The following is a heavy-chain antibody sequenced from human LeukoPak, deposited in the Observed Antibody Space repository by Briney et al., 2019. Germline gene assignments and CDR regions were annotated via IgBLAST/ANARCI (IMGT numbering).Heavy chain of an antibody. V-gene: IGHV3-30*02. D-gene: IGHD1-26*01. CDR3: AKDGGATTTYYFDY. J-gene: IGHJ4*02. Sequence: PVESLRLSCAASGFTFSSYGMHWVRQAPGKGLEWVAFIRYDGSNKYYADSVKGRFTISRDNSKNTLYLQMNSLRAEDTAVYYCAKDGGATTTYYFDYWGQGALVTVSS. CDR1: GFTFSSYG. CDR2: IRYDGSNK.